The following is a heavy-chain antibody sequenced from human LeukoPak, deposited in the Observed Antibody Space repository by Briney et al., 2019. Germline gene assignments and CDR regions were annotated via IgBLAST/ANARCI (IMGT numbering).Heavy chain of an antibody. CDR1: GGSISSGDYY. J-gene: IGHJ4*02. CDR3: ARFAVTRCFDY. D-gene: IGHD4-17*01. Sequence: TSQTLSLTCTVSGGSISSGDYYWSWIRQPPGKGLEWIGYIYYSGSTYYNPSLKSRVTTSVDTSKNQFSLKLSSVTAADTAVYYCARFAVTRCFDYWGQGTLVTVSS. V-gene: IGHV4-30-4*08. CDR2: IYYSGST.